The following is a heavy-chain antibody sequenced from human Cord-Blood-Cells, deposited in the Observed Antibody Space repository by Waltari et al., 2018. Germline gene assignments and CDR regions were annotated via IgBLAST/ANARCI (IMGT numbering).Heavy chain of an antibody. Sequence: QVQLVESGGGVVQPGRSLRLSCAASGFTFSSYGMHWVRQSPGKGLDWVAVISYDGSNKYYADSVKCRFTISRDNSKNTLYLQMNSLRAEDTAVYYCAKDQGGEADYWGQGTLVTVSS. J-gene: IGHJ4*02. CDR2: ISYDGSNK. V-gene: IGHV3-30*18. CDR3: AKDQGGEADY. D-gene: IGHD7-27*01. CDR1: GFTFSSYG.